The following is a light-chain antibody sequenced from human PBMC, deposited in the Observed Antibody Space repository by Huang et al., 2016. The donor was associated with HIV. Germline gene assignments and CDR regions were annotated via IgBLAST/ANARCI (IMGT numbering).Light chain of an antibody. CDR2: DAS. J-gene: IGKJ1*01. V-gene: IGKV3D-15*01. CDR1: QHLGSN. CDR3: QQYNKWPRT. Sequence: DILMTQSPVTLSVPPGERATLSCRAIQHLGSNLAWYQQKPGHPPRLLIYDASTRATGAPARFSGSGSKTDFNLTIDSLQSEDSALYFCQQYNKWPRTFGQGTKLEIK.